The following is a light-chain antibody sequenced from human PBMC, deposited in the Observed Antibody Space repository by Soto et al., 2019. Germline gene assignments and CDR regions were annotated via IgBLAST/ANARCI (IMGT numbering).Light chain of an antibody. CDR2: EVS. Sequence: QSVLTQPASVSGSPGQSITISCTGTSSNVGSYNLVSWYQQHPGEAPKLMIYEVSRRPSGVSNRFSGSKSADTASLTISGLQPEDAADYYCCSYAGSDTMIFGGGTKLTVL. CDR3: CSYAGSDTMI. J-gene: IGLJ2*01. CDR1: SSNVGSYNL. V-gene: IGLV2-23*02.